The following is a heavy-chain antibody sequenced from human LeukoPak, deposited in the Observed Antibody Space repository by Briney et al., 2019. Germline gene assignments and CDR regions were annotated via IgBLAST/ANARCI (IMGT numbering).Heavy chain of an antibody. Sequence: GGSLRLSCAAFGFTVSSNYMSWVRQAPGKGLEWVSVIYSGGSTYYADSVKGRFTISRHNSKNTLYLQMNSLRAEDTAVYYCARTVTMVRGVIAEYNWFDPWGQGTLVTVSS. CDR2: IYSGGST. CDR1: GFTVSSNY. CDR3: ARTVTMVRGVIAEYNWFDP. J-gene: IGHJ5*02. V-gene: IGHV3-53*04. D-gene: IGHD3-10*01.